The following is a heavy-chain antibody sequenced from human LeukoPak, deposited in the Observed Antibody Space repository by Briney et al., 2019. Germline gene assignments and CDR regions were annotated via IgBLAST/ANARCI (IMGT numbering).Heavy chain of an antibody. CDR3: ARVGTYYYDSKRAFDI. Sequence: SETLSLTCTVSGGSLSSYYWSWLRQPPGKGLEWIGYIYYSGSTNYNPSVKSRVTISVDTSKNQFSLKLSSVTAADTAVYYCARVGTYYYDSKRAFDIWGQGTMVTVSS. J-gene: IGHJ3*02. D-gene: IGHD3-22*01. CDR2: IYYSGST. CDR1: GGSLSSYY. V-gene: IGHV4-59*01.